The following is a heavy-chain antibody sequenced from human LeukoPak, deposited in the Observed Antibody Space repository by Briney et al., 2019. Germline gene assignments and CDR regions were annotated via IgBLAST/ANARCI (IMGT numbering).Heavy chain of an antibody. CDR3: ARARYPMVRGVNWFDP. CDR2: IYHSGST. J-gene: IGHJ5*02. CDR1: GGSISGGGYS. V-gene: IGHV4-30-2*01. D-gene: IGHD3-10*01. Sequence: SQTLSLTCAVPGGSISGGGYSWSWIRQPPGKCLEWIGYIYHSGSTYYNPSLKSRVTISVDRSKNQFSLKLSSVTAADTAVYYCARARYPMVRGVNWFDPWGQGTLVTVSS.